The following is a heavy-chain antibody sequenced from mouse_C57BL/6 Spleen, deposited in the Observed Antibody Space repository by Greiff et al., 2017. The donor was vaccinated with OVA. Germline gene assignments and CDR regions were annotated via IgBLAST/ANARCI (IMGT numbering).Heavy chain of an antibody. J-gene: IGHJ3*01. V-gene: IGHV1-59*01. CDR2: IDPSDSYT. CDR3: AKGYYCNYVGFAY. D-gene: IGHD2-1*01. CDR1: GYTFTSYW. Sequence: QVQLQQPGAELVRPGTSVKLSCKASGYTFTSYWMHWVKQRPGQGLEWIGVIDPSDSYTNYNQKFKGKATLTVDTSSSKAYMQLSSLTSEDSAVYYCAKGYYCNYVGFAYWGQGTLVTVSA.